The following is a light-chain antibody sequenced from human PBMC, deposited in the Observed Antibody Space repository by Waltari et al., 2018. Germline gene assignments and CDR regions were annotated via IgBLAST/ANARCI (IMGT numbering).Light chain of an antibody. CDR3: CSYAGSSTDLL. J-gene: IGLJ1*01. V-gene: IGLV2-23*02. CDR2: EVS. CDR1: SSDVGSYNL. Sequence: QSALTQPASVSGSPGQSITISCTGTSSDVGSYNLVSWYQQHPGKAPKLMIYEVSKRPSGVSNRFSGSKSGNTASLTISGLQAEDEAEYYCCSYAGSSTDLLFGTGTKVTVL.